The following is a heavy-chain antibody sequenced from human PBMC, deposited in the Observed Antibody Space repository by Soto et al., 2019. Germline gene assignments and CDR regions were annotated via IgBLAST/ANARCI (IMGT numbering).Heavy chain of an antibody. Sequence: GGSLRLSCTASGFTFGDYAMSWFRQAPGKGLEWVGFIRSKAYGGTTEYAASVKGRFTISRDDSKSIAYLQMNSLKTEDTAVYYCTIQGAYCGGDCYSSAINYWGQGTLVTVSS. CDR3: TIQGAYCGGDCYSSAINY. CDR2: IRSKAYGGTT. J-gene: IGHJ4*02. V-gene: IGHV3-49*03. CDR1: GFTFGDYA. D-gene: IGHD2-21*02.